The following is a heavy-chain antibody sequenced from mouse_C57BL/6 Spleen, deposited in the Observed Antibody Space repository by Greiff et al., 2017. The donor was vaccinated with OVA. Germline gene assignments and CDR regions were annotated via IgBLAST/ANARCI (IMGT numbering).Heavy chain of an antibody. Sequence: VQLQQSVAELVRPGASVKLSCTASGFNIKNTYMHWVKQRPEQGLEWIGRIDPANGNTKYAPQFQGKATITSDTSSNTAYLQISSLTSEDTAIYYGASLYYCGSSYYAMDYWGQGTSVTVSS. CDR3: ASLYYCGSSYYAMDY. D-gene: IGHD1-1*01. J-gene: IGHJ4*01. V-gene: IGHV14-3*01. CDR2: IDPANGNT. CDR1: GFNIKNTY.